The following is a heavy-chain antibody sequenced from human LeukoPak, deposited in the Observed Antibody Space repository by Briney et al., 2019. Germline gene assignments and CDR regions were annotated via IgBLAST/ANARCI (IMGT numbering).Heavy chain of an antibody. CDR3: ARGLTPDAFDI. CDR2: INHSGST. CDR1: GGSFSGYY. Sequence: PSETLSLTCAVYGGSFSGYYWSWIRQPPGKGLEWIGEINHSGSTNYNPSLKSRVTISGDTSKNQFSLKLSSVTAAETAVYYCARGLTPDAFDIWGQGTMVTVSS. V-gene: IGHV4-34*01. J-gene: IGHJ3*02.